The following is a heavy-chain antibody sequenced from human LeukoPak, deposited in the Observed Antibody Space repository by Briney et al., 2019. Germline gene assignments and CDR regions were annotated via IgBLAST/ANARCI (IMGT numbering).Heavy chain of an antibody. CDR1: GGSISSYY. V-gene: IGHV4-59*01. D-gene: IGHD3-3*01. Sequence: KTSETLSLTCTVAGGSISSYYWSWIRQPPGKGLEWLGYIYYSGSTNYNPSLKSRVTISVDTSKNQFSLKLSSVTAADTAVYYCARVRDFWSGLYFDYWGQGTLVTVSS. J-gene: IGHJ4*02. CDR2: IYYSGST. CDR3: ARVRDFWSGLYFDY.